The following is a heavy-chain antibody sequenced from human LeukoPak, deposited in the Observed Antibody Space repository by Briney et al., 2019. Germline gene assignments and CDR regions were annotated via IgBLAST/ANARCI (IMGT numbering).Heavy chain of an antibody. V-gene: IGHV3-23*01. CDR2: VSSTGGTT. CDR1: GFTFSGYW. Sequence: GGSLRLSCAASGFTFSGYWMTWVRQAPGKGLDWVSAVSSTGGTTYYADSVKVRFTLSRDNSKNTLFLQINSLRAEDTAVYYCAKNGDRGAFCSGGTCYPYYYYYMDVWGKGTTVTISS. J-gene: IGHJ6*03. D-gene: IGHD2-15*01. CDR3: AKNGDRGAFCSGGTCYPYYYYYMDV.